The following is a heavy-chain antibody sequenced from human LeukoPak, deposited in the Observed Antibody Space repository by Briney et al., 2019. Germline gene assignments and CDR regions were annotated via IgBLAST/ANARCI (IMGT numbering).Heavy chain of an antibody. Sequence: GGSLRLSCTASGFTFSTYAMSWVRQAPGKGLEWVSAIVGSGGSTYYADSVKGRFTISRDNSKNTLYLQMNSLRAEDTAVYYCAKDLVLVTHDAFDIWGQGTMVTVSS. D-gene: IGHD5-18*01. J-gene: IGHJ3*02. V-gene: IGHV3-23*01. CDR1: GFTFSTYA. CDR3: AKDLVLVTHDAFDI. CDR2: IVGSGGST.